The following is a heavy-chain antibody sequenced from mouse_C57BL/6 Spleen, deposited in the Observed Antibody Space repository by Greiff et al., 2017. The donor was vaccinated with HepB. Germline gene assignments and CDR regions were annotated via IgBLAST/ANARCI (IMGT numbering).Heavy chain of an antibody. CDR2: ISSGSSTI. J-gene: IGHJ3*01. CDR3: ARGDYDRAWFAY. V-gene: IGHV5-17*01. Sequence: EVHLVESGGGLVKPGGSLKLSCAASGFTFSDYGMHWVRQAPEKGLEWVAYISSGSSTIYYADTVKGRFTLSRDNAKNTLFLQMTSLRSEDTAMYYCARGDYDRAWFAYWGQGTLVTVSA. CDR1: GFTFSDYG. D-gene: IGHD2-4*01.